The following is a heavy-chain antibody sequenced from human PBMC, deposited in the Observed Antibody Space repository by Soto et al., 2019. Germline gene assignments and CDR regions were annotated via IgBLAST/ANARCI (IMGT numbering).Heavy chain of an antibody. V-gene: IGHV1-18*01. CDR3: ARFASSGYYYSGAFDI. CDR1: GYTFTSYG. CDR2: ISAYNGNT. J-gene: IGHJ3*02. Sequence: ASVKVSCKASGYTFTSYGISWVRQAPGQGLEWMGWISAYNGNTKYAQKLQGRVTMTTDTSTSTAYMELRSLRSDDTAVYYCARFASSGYYYSGAFDIWGQGTMVTVSS. D-gene: IGHD3-22*01.